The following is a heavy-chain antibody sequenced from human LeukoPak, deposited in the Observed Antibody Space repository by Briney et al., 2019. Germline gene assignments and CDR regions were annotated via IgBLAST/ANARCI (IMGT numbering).Heavy chain of an antibody. V-gene: IGHV1-18*01. CDR1: VYTFTSYG. Sequence: ASVKVSCKASVYTFTSYGISWVRQAPGQGLEWMGWISAYNDNTNYAQKLQGRVTMTTDTSTSTAYMELRSLRSDDTAVYYCAREYCSGGSCYQPDYWGQGTLVTVS. CDR3: AREYCSGGSCYQPDY. J-gene: IGHJ4*02. CDR2: ISAYNDNT. D-gene: IGHD2-15*01.